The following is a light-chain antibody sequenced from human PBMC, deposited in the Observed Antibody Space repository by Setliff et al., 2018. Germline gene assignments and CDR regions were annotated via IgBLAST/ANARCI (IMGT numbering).Light chain of an antibody. CDR3: QQYYSTPLT. CDR1: QSVLYSSNNKNY. CDR2: WAS. V-gene: IGKV4-1*01. J-gene: IGKJ4*01. Sequence: IVMTQSPDSLAVSLGERATINCKSSQSVLYSSNNKNYLAWYQQKPGQPPKLLIYWASTRESGVPDRFSGSGSGTDFTLTISSLQAVDVAVYYCQQYYSTPLTFGGGTKVDIK.